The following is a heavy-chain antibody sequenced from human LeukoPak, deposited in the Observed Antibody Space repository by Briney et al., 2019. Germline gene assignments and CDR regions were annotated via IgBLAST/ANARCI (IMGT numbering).Heavy chain of an antibody. D-gene: IGHD3-9*01. V-gene: IGHV1-69*13. CDR3: ARDLTGYYQDWFDP. J-gene: IGHJ5*02. CDR1: GGTFGSYS. CDR2: IIPIFGTA. Sequence: ASVKVSCKASGGTFGSYSISWVRQAPGQGLEWMGGIIPIFGTANYEQKFQGRVTITADESTSTAYMELSSLRSEDTAVYYCARDLTGYYQDWFDPWGQGTLVTVSS.